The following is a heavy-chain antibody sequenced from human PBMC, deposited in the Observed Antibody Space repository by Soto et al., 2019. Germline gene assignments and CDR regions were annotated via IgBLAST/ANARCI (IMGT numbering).Heavy chain of an antibody. Sequence: EVQLVESGGGLVEPGGSMRLSGAASGFTFIIYWLRWVRYPPGKGLVWVSRLKSDGSSTSYADSVKGGFTISRDNAKNTLYLQMNSLRVEDTAVYYCARSDWFDPWGQGTLVTVSS. CDR3: ARSDWFDP. V-gene: IGHV3-74*01. CDR2: LKSDGSST. J-gene: IGHJ5*02. CDR1: GFTFIIYW.